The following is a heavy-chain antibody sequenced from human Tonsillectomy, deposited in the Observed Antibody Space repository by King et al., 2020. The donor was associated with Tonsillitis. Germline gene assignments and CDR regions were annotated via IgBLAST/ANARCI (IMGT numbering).Heavy chain of an antibody. CDR1: GFTFSNAW. CDR2: IKSKTDGGTT. J-gene: IGHJ5*02. CDR3: TSLSGWEDFWSGYLGP. V-gene: IGHV3-15*01. D-gene: IGHD3-3*01. Sequence: VQLVESGGGLVKPGGSLRLSCAASGFTFSNAWMSWVRQAPGKGLEWVGRIKSKTDGGTTDYAAPVKGRFTISRDDSKNTLYLQMNSLKTEDTAVYYCTSLSGWEDFWSGYLGPWGQGTLVTVSS.